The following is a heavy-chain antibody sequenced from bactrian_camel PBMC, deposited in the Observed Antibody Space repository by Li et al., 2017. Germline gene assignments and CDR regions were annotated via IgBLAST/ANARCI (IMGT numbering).Heavy chain of an antibody. CDR3: VDDCYGSRYYLARRTNV. D-gene: IGHD6*01. V-gene: IGHV3S25*01. Sequence: QLVESGGGSVQAGQSLRLSCAVSGYTNSYYCMAWFRQGIGEEREGVAAIFASDDSTYYTDSVKGRFTISRENDKNTVYLQMNNLKPEDTAMYYCVDDCYGSRYYLARRTNVWGQGTQVTVS. CDR1: GYTNSYYC. CDR2: IFASDDST. J-gene: IGHJ4*01.